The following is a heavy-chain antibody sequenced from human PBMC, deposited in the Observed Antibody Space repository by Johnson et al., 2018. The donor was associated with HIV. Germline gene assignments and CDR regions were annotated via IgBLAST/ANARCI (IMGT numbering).Heavy chain of an antibody. CDR2: IKSKTDGGTT. CDR3: TTERKTGERRPSPDSSGSYYGPYAVDV. J-gene: IGHJ3*01. Sequence: VQLVESGGGLVKPGGSLRLSCAASGFTFSNAWMSWVRQAPGKGLEWVGRIKSKTDGGTTDYAAPVKGRFTISSDDSKNTLYLQMNSLKTEDQAGYYCTTERKTGERRPSPDSSGSYYGPYAVDVWGQGTMVTVSS. V-gene: IGHV3-15*01. D-gene: IGHD1-26*01. CDR1: GFTFSNAW.